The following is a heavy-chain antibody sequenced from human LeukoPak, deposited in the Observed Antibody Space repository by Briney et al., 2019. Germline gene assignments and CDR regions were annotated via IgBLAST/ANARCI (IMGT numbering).Heavy chain of an antibody. Sequence: GGSLRLSCAASGFTFSSYEMNWVRQAPGKGLEWVSYISSSGSTIYYADSLKGRFTISRDNAKNSLYLQMNSLRAEDTAVYYCAELGITMIGGVWGKGTTVTISS. CDR3: AELGITMIGGV. CDR1: GFTFSSYE. V-gene: IGHV3-48*03. CDR2: ISSSGSTI. J-gene: IGHJ6*04. D-gene: IGHD3-10*02.